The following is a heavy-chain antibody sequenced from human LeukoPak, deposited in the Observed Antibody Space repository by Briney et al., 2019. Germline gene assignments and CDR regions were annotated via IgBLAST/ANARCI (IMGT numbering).Heavy chain of an antibody. V-gene: IGHV1-2*02. Sequence: VASVKVSCKASGYTFTGYYMHWVRQAPGQGLEWMGWINPNSGGTNYAQKFQGRVTMTRDTSISTAYMELSRLRSDDTAVYYCARAPLGRDVVVVAVYWGQGTLVTVSS. D-gene: IGHD2-15*01. CDR3: ARAPLGRDVVVVAVY. CDR2: INPNSGGT. J-gene: IGHJ4*02. CDR1: GYTFTGYY.